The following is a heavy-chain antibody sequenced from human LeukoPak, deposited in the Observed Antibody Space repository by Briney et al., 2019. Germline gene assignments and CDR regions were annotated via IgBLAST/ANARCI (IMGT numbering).Heavy chain of an antibody. V-gene: IGHV1-2*02. CDR2: INPNSGGT. CDR1: GYTFTGYY. J-gene: IGHJ4*02. D-gene: IGHD2-15*01. Sequence: ASVKVSCKASGYTFTGYYMHWVRQAPGQGLEWMGWINPNSGGTNYAQKFQGRVTMTRDTSISTAYMELSRLRSDDTAVYYCARTTKTATGSYFDYWGQGTLVTVSS. CDR3: ARTTKTATGSYFDY.